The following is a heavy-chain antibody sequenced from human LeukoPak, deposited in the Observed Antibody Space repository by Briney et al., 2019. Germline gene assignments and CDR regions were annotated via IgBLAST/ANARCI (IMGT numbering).Heavy chain of an antibody. CDR3: ARDGHYDFWSGYYNHWFDP. CDR1: GGSISSHY. V-gene: IGHV4-59*11. J-gene: IGHJ5*02. CDR2: IYYSGST. D-gene: IGHD3-3*01. Sequence: SETLSLTCTVSGGSISSHYWSWIRQPPGKGLEWIGYIYYSGSTNYNPSLKSRVTISVDTSKNQFSLKLSSVTAADTAAYYCARDGHYDFWSGYYNHWFDPWGQGTLVTVSS.